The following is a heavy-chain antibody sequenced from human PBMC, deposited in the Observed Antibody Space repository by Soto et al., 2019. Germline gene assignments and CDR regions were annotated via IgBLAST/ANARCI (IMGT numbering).Heavy chain of an antibody. V-gene: IGHV3-48*02. Sequence: GGSLRLSCAASGFTFSSYSMNWVRQAPGKGLEWVSYISSSSTIYYADSVKGQFTISRDNAKNSLYLQMNSLRDEDTAVYYCARAGGDFDYWGQGTLVTVSS. D-gene: IGHD4-17*01. J-gene: IGHJ4*02. CDR3: ARAGGDFDY. CDR1: GFTFSSYS. CDR2: ISSSSTI.